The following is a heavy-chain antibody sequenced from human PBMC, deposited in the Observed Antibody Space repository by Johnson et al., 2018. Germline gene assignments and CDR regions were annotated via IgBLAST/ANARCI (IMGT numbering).Heavy chain of an antibody. J-gene: IGHJ4*02. V-gene: IGHV3-53*01. CDR1: GFTVSSNY. CDR3: ARGGYCSGGSCYSVDY. CDR2: IYSGGTT. Sequence: QSGGSLRLSCAASGFTVSSNYMSWVRQAPGKGLEWVSIIYSGGTTYYADSVRGRLTISRDKSRNTVYLQMNSLRAEDTAVYYCARGGYCSGGSCYSVDYCGQGTLVTVSS. D-gene: IGHD2-15*01.